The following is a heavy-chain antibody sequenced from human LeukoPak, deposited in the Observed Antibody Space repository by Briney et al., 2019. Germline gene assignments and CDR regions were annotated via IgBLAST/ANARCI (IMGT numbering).Heavy chain of an antibody. J-gene: IGHJ3*02. V-gene: IGHV3-48*01. Sequence: GGSLRLSCAASGFTFSSYSMNWVRQAPGKGLEWVSYISSSSSTIYYADSVKGRFTISRDNAKNSLYLQMNSLRAEDTAVYYCARDLIPGRVIFAFDIWGQGTMVTVSS. D-gene: IGHD3-10*01. CDR2: ISSSSSTI. CDR1: GFTFSSYS. CDR3: ARDLIPGRVIFAFDI.